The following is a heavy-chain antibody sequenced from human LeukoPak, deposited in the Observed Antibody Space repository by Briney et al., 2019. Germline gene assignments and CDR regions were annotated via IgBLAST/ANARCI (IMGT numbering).Heavy chain of an antibody. Sequence: SETLSLTCTVSGGSISSYYWSWIRQPPGKGLEWIGYIYYSGSTNYNPSLKSRVTISVDTSKNQFSLKLSSVTAADTAVYYCARVQFLEWLPQYYYYGMDVWGQGTTVTVSS. V-gene: IGHV4-59*01. CDR1: GGSISSYY. CDR3: ARVQFLEWLPQYYYYGMDV. J-gene: IGHJ6*02. D-gene: IGHD3-3*01. CDR2: IYYSGST.